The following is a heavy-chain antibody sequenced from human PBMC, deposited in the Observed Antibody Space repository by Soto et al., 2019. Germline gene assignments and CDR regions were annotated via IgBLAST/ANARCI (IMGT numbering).Heavy chain of an antibody. J-gene: IGHJ4*02. CDR2: IYPSDLDT. Sequence: PGESLKISCNGLGYTFTNYWIGWVLQMPGKGLEWMGLIYPSDLDTRYSPSFQGQVTISADKSVSTAYLQWNSLKASDTAMYYCATPGPGVAASFWGQGTQVTVSS. CDR1: GYTFTNYW. CDR3: ATPGPGVAASF. V-gene: IGHV5-51*01. D-gene: IGHD6-19*01.